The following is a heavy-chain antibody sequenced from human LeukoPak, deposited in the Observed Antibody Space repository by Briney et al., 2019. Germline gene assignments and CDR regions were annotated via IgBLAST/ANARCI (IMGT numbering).Heavy chain of an antibody. V-gene: IGHV1-3*01. Sequence: ASAKVSCKASGYTFTSYAMHWVRQAPGQRLEWMGWINAGNGNTKYSQKFQGRVTITRDTSASTAYMELSSLRSEDTAVYYCARDGFGFGELLSHWGQGTLVTVSS. J-gene: IGHJ4*02. CDR3: ARDGFGFGELLSH. D-gene: IGHD3-10*01. CDR1: GYTFTSYA. CDR2: INAGNGNT.